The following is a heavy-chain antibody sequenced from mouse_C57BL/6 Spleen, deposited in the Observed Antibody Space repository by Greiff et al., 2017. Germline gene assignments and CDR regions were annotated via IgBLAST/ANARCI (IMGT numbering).Heavy chain of an antibody. D-gene: IGHD1-1*01. CDR2: IYPRSGNT. Sequence: VQLQQSGAELARPGASVKLSCKASGYTFTSYGISWVKQRTGQGLEWIGEIYPRSGNTYYNEKFKGKATLTADKSSSTAYMELRSLTSEDSAVYFCARDGEITTVVSSFDYWGQGTTLTVSS. J-gene: IGHJ2*01. CDR3: ARDGEITTVVSSFDY. CDR1: GYTFTSYG. V-gene: IGHV1-81*01.